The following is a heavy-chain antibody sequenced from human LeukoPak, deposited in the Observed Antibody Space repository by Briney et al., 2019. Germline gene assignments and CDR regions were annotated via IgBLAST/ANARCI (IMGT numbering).Heavy chain of an antibody. CDR1: GFTFSDAW. CDR2: IRSKTDGETT. Sequence: GPLRLSCIASGFTFSDAWMGWVRPAPGKGLEWIGRIRSKTDGETTEYTEPVKGRFTISRDDSKNTLYLQMNSLKAEDTALYYCTADYHCNSRGIDYWGQGTLVTVSS. J-gene: IGHJ4*02. CDR3: TADYHCNSRGIDY. D-gene: IGHD4-23*01. V-gene: IGHV3-15*01.